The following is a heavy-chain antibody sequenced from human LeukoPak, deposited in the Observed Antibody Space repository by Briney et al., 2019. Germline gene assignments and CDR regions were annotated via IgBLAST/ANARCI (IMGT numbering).Heavy chain of an antibody. D-gene: IGHD1-14*01. CDR2: ISSSSSYI. CDR3: ARGYDWYFDL. J-gene: IGHJ2*01. Sequence: TGGSLILSCAASGFTFSDYSMNWVRQAPGKGLEGVSSISSSSSYIYYADSMKGRFTISRDNAKNSLYLQMNSLRGEDTAVYYCARGYDWYFDLWGRGTLVTVSS. CDR1: GFTFSDYS. V-gene: IGHV3-21*01.